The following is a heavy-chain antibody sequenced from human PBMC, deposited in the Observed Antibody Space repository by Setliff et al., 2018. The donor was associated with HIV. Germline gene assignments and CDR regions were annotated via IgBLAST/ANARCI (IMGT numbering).Heavy chain of an antibody. J-gene: IGHJ4*02. D-gene: IGHD3-10*01. CDR3: ARWHPPYGFWEEDY. CDR2: IYYSGST. Sequence: PSETLSLTCTVSGGPISSRDYYWSWIRQPPGKGLEWIGNIYYSGSTYYNPSLKTRVTISVDGSKNQFSLKLKSVTAADTAVYYCARWHPPYGFWEEDYWGQGTLVTVSS. V-gene: IGHV4-39*01. CDR1: GGPISSRDYY.